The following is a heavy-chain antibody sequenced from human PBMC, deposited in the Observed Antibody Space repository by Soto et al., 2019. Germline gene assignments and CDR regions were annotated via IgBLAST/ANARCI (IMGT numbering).Heavy chain of an antibody. V-gene: IGHV1-46*03. Sequence: ASVKVSCKASGYTFTNYYIHWVRQAPGQGLEWMGVINPTGGRASYAPKFQGRVTLTRDTSTSTAYMGLSSLRSDDTAVYFCSRLTTMVREINDDPFDFWGQGT. J-gene: IGHJ3*01. CDR1: GYTFTNYY. CDR3: SRLTTMVREINDDPFDF. D-gene: IGHD3-10*01. CDR2: INPTGGRA.